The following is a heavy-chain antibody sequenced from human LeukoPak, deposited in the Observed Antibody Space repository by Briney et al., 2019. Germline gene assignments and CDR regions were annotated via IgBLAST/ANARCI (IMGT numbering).Heavy chain of an antibody. CDR1: GFTFSSYA. CDR3: TTRSITMVRGVNEDY. V-gene: IGHV3-15*01. Sequence: PGGSLRLSCAASGFTFSSYAMTWVRQAPGKGLEWVGRIKSKTDGGTTDYAAPVKGRFTISRDDSKNTLYLQMNSLKTEDTAVYYCTTRSITMVRGVNEDYWGQGTLVTVSS. CDR2: IKSKTDGGTT. J-gene: IGHJ4*02. D-gene: IGHD3-10*01.